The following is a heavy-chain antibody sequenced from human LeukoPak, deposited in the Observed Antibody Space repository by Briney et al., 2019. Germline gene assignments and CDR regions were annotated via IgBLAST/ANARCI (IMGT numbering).Heavy chain of an antibody. CDR3: ARYCTNGVCPAYYFDY. CDR2: ITSSSSYI. D-gene: IGHD2-8*01. CDR1: GFFFSSYS. Sequence: GGSLRLSCAASGFFFSSYSMKWVRQAPGKGLEWVSSITSSSSYIYYADSVKGRFTISRDNAKNSLYLQMNNLRAEDTAVYYCARYCTNGVCPAYYFDYWGQGTLVTVSS. V-gene: IGHV3-21*01. J-gene: IGHJ4*02.